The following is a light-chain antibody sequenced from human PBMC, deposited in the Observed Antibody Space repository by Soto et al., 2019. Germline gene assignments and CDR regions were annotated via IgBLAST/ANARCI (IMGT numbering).Light chain of an antibody. CDR3: FSYTGISTHYL. CDR1: SSDVGGYNY. CDR2: TVS. V-gene: IGLV2-14*03. Sequence: QSALTQPASVSGSPGQSITISCSGTSSDVGGYNYVSWYQQHPGKAPKLMIYTVSNRPSGVSNRFSGSKSGYTASLTISGLQAEDEADYYCFSYTGISTHYLFGTGTKLTVL. J-gene: IGLJ1*01.